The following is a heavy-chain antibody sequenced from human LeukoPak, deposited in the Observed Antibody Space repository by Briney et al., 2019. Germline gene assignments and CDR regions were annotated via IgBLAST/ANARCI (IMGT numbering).Heavy chain of an antibody. CDR1: EFTFSNAW. J-gene: IGHJ6*02. CDR3: AGGSANIDV. V-gene: IGHV3-23*01. D-gene: IGHD2-15*01. CDR2: ISGSADGT. Sequence: GGSLRLSCAASEFTFSNAWMSWVRQAPGKGLEWVSAISGSADGTSCADSVKGRFTISRDNSKNTLYLLMNNLRAEDTAVYYCAGGSANIDVWGQGTTVTVSS.